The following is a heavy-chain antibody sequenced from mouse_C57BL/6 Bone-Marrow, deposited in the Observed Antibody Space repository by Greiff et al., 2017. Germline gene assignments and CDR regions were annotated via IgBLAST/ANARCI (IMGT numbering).Heavy chain of an antibody. D-gene: IGHD2-5*01. J-gene: IGHJ4*01. CDR2: ISNLAYSI. Sequence: DVMLVESGGGLVQPGGSLKLSCAASGFTFSDYGMAWVRQAPRKGPEWVAFISNLAYSIYYADTVTGRFTIARENAKNTLYLEMSSLRSEDTAMYYCARFYSNFLYAMDYWGQGTSVTVSS. CDR3: ARFYSNFLYAMDY. CDR1: GFTFSDYG. V-gene: IGHV5-15*01.